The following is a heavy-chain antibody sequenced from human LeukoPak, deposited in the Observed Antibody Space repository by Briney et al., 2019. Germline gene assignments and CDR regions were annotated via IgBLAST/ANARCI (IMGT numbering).Heavy chain of an antibody. CDR1: GYTFTCYY. CDR2: INPNSGGT. V-gene: IGHV1-2*06. CDR3: ARELKITIFGVVINNWFDP. J-gene: IGHJ5*02. D-gene: IGHD3-3*01. Sequence: ASVKVSCKASGYTFTCYYMHWVRQAPGQGLEWMGRINPNSGGTNYAQKFQSRVTMTRDTSISTAYMELSRLRSDDTAVYYCARELKITIFGVVINNWFDPWGRGTLVTVSS.